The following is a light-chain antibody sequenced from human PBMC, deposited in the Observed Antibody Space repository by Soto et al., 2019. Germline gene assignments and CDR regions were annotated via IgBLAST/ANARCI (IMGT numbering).Light chain of an antibody. CDR1: NSNIGRNT. J-gene: IGLJ3*02. CDR3: AAWDESPNVPV. CDR2: SDN. V-gene: IGLV1-44*01. Sequence: QSVLTQPPSASGTPGQRVTISCSGSNSNIGRNTVNWYQQFPGAAPNLLIHSDNQRPSGVPERFSGSRSGTSASLAISGLQSEDEADDYCAAWDESPNVPVFGGGTKLTVL.